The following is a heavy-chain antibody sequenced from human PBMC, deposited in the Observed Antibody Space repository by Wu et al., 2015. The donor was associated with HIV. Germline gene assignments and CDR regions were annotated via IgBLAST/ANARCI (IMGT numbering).Heavy chain of an antibody. CDR3: ARDATPVTTEFDY. D-gene: IGHD4-17*01. V-gene: IGHV1-2*02. CDR1: GYTFTGYY. J-gene: IGHJ4*02. CDR2: INPASGST. Sequence: QVQLVQSGAEVRKPGASVKVSCTASGYTFTGYYLHWVRQAPGRGPEWMGWINPASGSTIYAEKFEGRVIVTRDTSINTAYMELNGLISDDTAIYYCARDATPVTTEFDYWGQGTLVTVS.